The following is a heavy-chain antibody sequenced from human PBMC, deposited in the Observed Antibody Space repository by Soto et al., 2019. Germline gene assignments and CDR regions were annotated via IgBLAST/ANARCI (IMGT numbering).Heavy chain of an antibody. CDR2: IYYSGST. Sequence: QVQLQESGPGLVKPSQTLSLTCTVSGGSISSGGYYWSWIRQHPGKGLEWIGYIYYSGSTYYNPSLKSRVTISVDPSKNQFSLKLSSLTAADTAVYYFARDASSGWYGWFDYWGHGTLVTVSS. V-gene: IGHV4-31*03. D-gene: IGHD6-19*01. CDR3: ARDASSGWYGWFDY. CDR1: GGSISSGGYY. J-gene: IGHJ4*01.